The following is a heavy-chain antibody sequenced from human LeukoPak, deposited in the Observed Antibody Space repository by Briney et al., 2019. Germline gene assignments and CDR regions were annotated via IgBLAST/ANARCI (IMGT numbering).Heavy chain of an antibody. CDR3: ARGYCSGGSCYFDY. CDR1: GFTFSSYG. D-gene: IGHD2-15*01. J-gene: IGHJ4*02. Sequence: PGGSLRLSCAASGFTFSSYGMSWVRQAPGKGLQWVSAISGDGKDRDYPDSVKGRFTISRDNSKNTLYLQMGSLRAEDMAVYYCARGYCSGGSCYFDYWGQGTLVTVSS. CDR2: ISGDGKDR. V-gene: IGHV3-23*01.